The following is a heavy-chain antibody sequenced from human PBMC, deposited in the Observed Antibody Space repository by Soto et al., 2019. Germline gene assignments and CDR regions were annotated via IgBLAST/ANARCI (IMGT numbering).Heavy chain of an antibody. Sequence: TLSLTRNFSGCSISNGGYYWSWIRQHPGKGLEWIGYIYYSGSNYYNPSLKSRVTISVDTSKNQFSLKLTSVSAADTAVYYCARAPLYPDYWCQGTLVTVSS. V-gene: IGHV4-31*02. J-gene: IGHJ4*02. CDR2: IYYSGSN. CDR1: GCSISNGGYY. CDR3: ARAPLYPDY. D-gene: IGHD2-2*02.